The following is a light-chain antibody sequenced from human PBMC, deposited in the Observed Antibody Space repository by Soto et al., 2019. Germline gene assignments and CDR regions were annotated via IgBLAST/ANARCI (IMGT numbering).Light chain of an antibody. CDR1: QGISSW. Sequence: DLQMTQSPSSVSASVGDRVTITCRASQGISSWLDWYQQKPGKAPKLLIYAASSLQSGVPSRFSGCGSGTDFTLTISSLQSEDVATYYCQQANSFPLTFGQGTRLEIK. J-gene: IGKJ5*01. V-gene: IGKV1-12*01. CDR3: QQANSFPLT. CDR2: AAS.